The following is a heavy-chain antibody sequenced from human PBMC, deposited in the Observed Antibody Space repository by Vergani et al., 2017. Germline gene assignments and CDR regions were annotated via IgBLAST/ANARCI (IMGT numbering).Heavy chain of an antibody. Sequence: QVQLQQWGAGLLKPSETLSLTCAVYGRSFSGYYWSWIRQPPGKGLEWIGEINHSGSTNYNPSLKSRVTISVDTSKNQFSLKLSSVTAADTAVYYCARGRGVVVPAALRWFDPWGQGTLVTVSS. D-gene: IGHD2-2*01. V-gene: IGHV4-34*01. CDR3: ARGRGVVVPAALRWFDP. CDR2: INHSGST. J-gene: IGHJ5*02. CDR1: GRSFSGYY.